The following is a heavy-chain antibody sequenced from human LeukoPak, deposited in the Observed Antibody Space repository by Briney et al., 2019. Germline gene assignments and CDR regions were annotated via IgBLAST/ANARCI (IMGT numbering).Heavy chain of an antibody. D-gene: IGHD2-15*01. CDR3: ARVAGVEVAPATSY. J-gene: IGHJ4*02. CDR2: IYHSGST. V-gene: IGHV4-4*02. CDR1: GGSISSSNW. Sequence: SETLSLTCAVSGGSISSSNWWSWVRQPPGKGLEWIGEIYHSGSTNYNPSLKSRVTISVDKSKNQFSLKLSSVTAADTAVYYCARVAGVEVAPATSYWGQGTLVTVSS.